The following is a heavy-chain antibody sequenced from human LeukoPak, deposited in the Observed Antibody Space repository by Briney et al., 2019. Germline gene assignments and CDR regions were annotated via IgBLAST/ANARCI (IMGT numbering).Heavy chain of an antibody. D-gene: IGHD3-10*01. CDR1: GFTFNSYG. Sequence: GGSLRLSCAASGFTFNSYGMQWVRQAPGKGLEWVAVVSYDGNKKYYGDSVKGRFTISRDNSKNTLYLQMNGLRPEDTAVYYCAKDKARGVIGRPLDSWGQGTLVTVSS. CDR3: AKDKARGVIGRPLDS. CDR2: VSYDGNKK. V-gene: IGHV3-30*18. J-gene: IGHJ4*02.